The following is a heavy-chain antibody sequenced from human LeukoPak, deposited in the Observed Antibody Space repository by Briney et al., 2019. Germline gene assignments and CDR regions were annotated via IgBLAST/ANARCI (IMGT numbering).Heavy chain of an antibody. J-gene: IGHJ5*02. CDR3: ARDLAALGSGSYSWFDP. CDR1: GGSISSYY. D-gene: IGHD3-10*01. CDR2: IYYSGST. V-gene: IGHV4-59*01. Sequence: SETLSLTCTVSGGSISSYYWSWVRRPPGKGLEWIGYIYYSGSTNYNPSLKSRVTISIDTSKNQFSLKLSSVTAADTAVYYCARDLAALGSGSYSWFDPWGQGTLVTVSS.